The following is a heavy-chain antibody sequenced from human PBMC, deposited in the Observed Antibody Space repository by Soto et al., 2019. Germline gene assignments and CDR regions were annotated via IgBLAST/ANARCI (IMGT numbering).Heavy chain of an antibody. CDR2: IKQDGSEK. V-gene: IGHV3-7*03. CDR1: GFTFSSYW. Sequence: GGSLRLSCADSGFTFSSYWMSWVRQAPGKGLEWVANIKQDGSEKYYVDSVKGRFTISRDNAKNSLYLQMNSLRAEDTAVYYCARDEEDGYNLGYWGQGTLVTVSS. D-gene: IGHD5-12*01. CDR3: ARDEEDGYNLGY. J-gene: IGHJ4*02.